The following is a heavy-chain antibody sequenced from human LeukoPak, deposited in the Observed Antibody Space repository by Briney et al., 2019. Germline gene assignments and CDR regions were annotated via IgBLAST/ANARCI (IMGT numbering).Heavy chain of an antibody. CDR1: GFTFSKCA. Sequence: GGSLRLSCAASGFTFSKCAMNWVRQAPGKGLEWVSTIRGSGDTAYYADSVKGRFTISRDNSKSTLYLQMNSLRAEDTAVYYCAKNDSSFDYWGQGTLVTVSS. CDR2: IRGSGDTA. CDR3: AKNDSSFDY. V-gene: IGHV3-23*01. J-gene: IGHJ4*02. D-gene: IGHD3-16*01.